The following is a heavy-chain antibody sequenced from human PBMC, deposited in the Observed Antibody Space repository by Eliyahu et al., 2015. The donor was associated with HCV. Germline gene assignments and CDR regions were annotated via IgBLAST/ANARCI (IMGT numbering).Heavy chain of an antibody. J-gene: IGHJ4*02. CDR2: IYYSGIT. CDR3: AKDSGYNWNPTFDY. V-gene: IGHV4-39*07. CDR1: GGPISSSSFY. Sequence: QLQLQESGPGLVKPSXXLSLXCXVSGGPISSSSFYWGWIRQPPGKGLEWIGSIYYSGITYYNPSLMSRVTISVDTSKNQFSLKLTSVTAADTAVYYCAKDSGYNWNPTFDYWGQGTLVTVSS. D-gene: IGHD1-20*01.